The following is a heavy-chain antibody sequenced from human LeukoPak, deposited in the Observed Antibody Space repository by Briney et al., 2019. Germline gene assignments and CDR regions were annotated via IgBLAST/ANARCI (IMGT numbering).Heavy chain of an antibody. Sequence: GGSLRLSCAASGFTYSSYAIHWLRQAPGKALEWVAVISYDGGNKYYADSVKARFTISRDNSKNTLYLQMNSLRAEDTAVYYCARLYQHDSSTYRPVDYWGQGTLVSVSS. J-gene: IGHJ4*02. CDR3: ARLYQHDSSTYRPVDY. CDR1: GFTYSSYA. V-gene: IGHV3-30*04. D-gene: IGHD3-22*01. CDR2: ISYDGGNK.